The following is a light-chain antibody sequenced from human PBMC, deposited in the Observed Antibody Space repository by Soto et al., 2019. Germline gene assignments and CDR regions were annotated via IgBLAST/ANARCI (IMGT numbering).Light chain of an antibody. CDR3: AAWDDSLNGREV. V-gene: IGLV1-44*01. CDR1: SSNIGSNS. J-gene: IGLJ1*01. CDR2: SNN. Sequence: VLTQPPSASGTPGQRVTISCSGSSSNIGSNSVNWYQQLPGAAPKLLIYSNNQRPSGVPDRFSGSKSGTSASLAISGLQPEDEADYYCAAWDDSLNGREVFGTGTKVTVL.